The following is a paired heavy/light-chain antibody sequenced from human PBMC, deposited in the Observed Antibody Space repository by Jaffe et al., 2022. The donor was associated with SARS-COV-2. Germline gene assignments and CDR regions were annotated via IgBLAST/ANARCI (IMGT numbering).Heavy chain of an antibody. V-gene: IGHV1-2*02. D-gene: IGHD5-12*01. J-gene: IGHJ3*02. CDR1: GYTFTGYF. CDR3: ATFSGYLKAFDI. Sequence: QVQLVQSGAEVKTPGASVKVSCQASGYTFTGYFLHWVRQAPGQGLEWMGWMNPYNGGTDYARKFQGRVTMTRDTSINTAYMDLSSLRSDDTAVYYCATFSGYLKAFDIWGQGTMVTVSS. CDR2: MNPYNGGT.
Light chain of an antibody. J-gene: IGKJ2*01. V-gene: IGKV1-39*01. CDR2: AAS. CDR1: QFISTY. Sequence: DIQMTQSPSSLSASVGDRVTITCRASQFISTYLNWYQQKPGKAPNLLIYAASSLQSGVPSRFSGSGSGTDFTLTISSLQPEDFVTYYCQQTYSTPQTFGQGTKLEIK. CDR3: QQTYSTPQT.